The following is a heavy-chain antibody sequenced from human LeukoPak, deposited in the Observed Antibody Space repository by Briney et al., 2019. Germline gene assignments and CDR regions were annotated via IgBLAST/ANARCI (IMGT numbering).Heavy chain of an antibody. CDR1: GGSISSYY. CDR2: VHTSGST. V-gene: IGHV4-4*07. D-gene: IGHD6-6*01. CDR3: ARDLLYSTSSDGQGY. Sequence: SETLSLTCTVSGGSISSYYWSWIRQPAGKGLEWIGRVHTSGSTNYNPSLKSQVTMSVDTAKNQFSLKLSSVTAADTAVYYCARDLLYSTSSDGQGYWGQGTLVTVSS. J-gene: IGHJ4*02.